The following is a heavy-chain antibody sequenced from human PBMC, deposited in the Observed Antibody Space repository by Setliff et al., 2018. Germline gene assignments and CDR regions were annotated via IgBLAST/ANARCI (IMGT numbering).Heavy chain of an antibody. D-gene: IGHD3-10*01. CDR3: ARSSSGSPHYYYAMDV. CDR2: IYYXGST. J-gene: IGHJ6*02. V-gene: IGHV4-39*07. Sequence: SETLSLTCSASGDSISTSSYYWGWIRQPPGKGLEWIGSIYYXGSTYHNPSLKXXVTVSVDTSKNQFSLKLSSVTAADTAVYYCARSSSGSPHYYYAMDVWGQGTTVTVSS. CDR1: GDSISTSSYY.